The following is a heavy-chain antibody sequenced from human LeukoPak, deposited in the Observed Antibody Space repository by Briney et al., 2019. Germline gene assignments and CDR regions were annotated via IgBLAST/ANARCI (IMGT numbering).Heavy chain of an antibody. CDR3: AKSWSGHWKAYFDY. Sequence: GGSLRLSCTASGLTFSSYAMSWVRQAPGKGLEWVSAISGSDGNTYYADSVKGRFTISRDNSKNTLYLQMNSLSAEDTALYYCAKSWSGHWKAYFDYWGQGTLVTVSS. J-gene: IGHJ4*02. V-gene: IGHV3-23*01. CDR1: GLTFSSYA. D-gene: IGHD3-3*01. CDR2: ISGSDGNT.